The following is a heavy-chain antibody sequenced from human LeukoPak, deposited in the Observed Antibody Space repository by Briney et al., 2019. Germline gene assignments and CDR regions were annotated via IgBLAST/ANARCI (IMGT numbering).Heavy chain of an antibody. CDR2: MRHDGSNE. CDR1: GITFSTSG. V-gene: IGHV3-30*02. J-gene: IGHJ5*02. Sequence: GGSLRLSCAASGITFSTSGMHWVRQAPGRGLEWVAFMRHDGSNEKYADSVKGRFTISRDNSKNTLYLQMNSLIVEDTAVYYCARDRTVVVTAYGGWFDPWGQGTLVTVSS. D-gene: IGHD2-15*01. CDR3: ARDRTVVVTAYGGWFDP.